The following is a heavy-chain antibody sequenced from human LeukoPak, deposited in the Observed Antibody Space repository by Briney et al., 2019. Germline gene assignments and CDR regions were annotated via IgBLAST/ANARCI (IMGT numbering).Heavy chain of an antibody. CDR3: ARHVHCRAGTCYRYGMDV. Sequence: SEALSLTCTVSGGSISSFHWSWIRQPPGRGLEWIGYIYYSGSTNYNPSLNSRVTISVDTSKNQFSLKLSSVTAADTAVYYCARHVHCRAGTCYRYGMDVWGQGTTVTVSS. J-gene: IGHJ6*02. CDR1: GGSISSFH. D-gene: IGHD2-15*01. CDR2: IYYSGST. V-gene: IGHV4-59*08.